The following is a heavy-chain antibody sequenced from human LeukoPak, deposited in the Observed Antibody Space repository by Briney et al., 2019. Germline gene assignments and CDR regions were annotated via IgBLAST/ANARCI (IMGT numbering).Heavy chain of an antibody. V-gene: IGHV4-4*02. CDR1: GGSISSSHW. CDR3: ARREQQLGTNAFDI. CDR2: IYHSGGT. J-gene: IGHJ3*02. D-gene: IGHD6-13*01. Sequence: SETLSLTCAVSGGSISSSHWWSWVRQPPGKGLEWIGGIYHSGGTNYNPSLRIRVTILVDKSKNQFSLNLSSVTAADTAVYYCARREQQLGTNAFDIWGQGTVVTVSS.